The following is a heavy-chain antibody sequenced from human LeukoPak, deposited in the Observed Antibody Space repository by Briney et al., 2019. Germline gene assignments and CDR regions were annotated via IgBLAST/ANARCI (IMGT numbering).Heavy chain of an antibody. Sequence: GASAKVSCKASGYTFTGYYMHWVRQAPGQGLEWMGWINRNSGGTNYAQKFQGRVTMTRDTSISTAYMELSRLRFDDTAVYYCASGQEIVLLDYWGQGSLVTVSS. V-gene: IGHV1-2*02. D-gene: IGHD2-8*01. CDR3: ASGQEIVLLDY. J-gene: IGHJ4*02. CDR2: INRNSGGT. CDR1: GYTFTGYY.